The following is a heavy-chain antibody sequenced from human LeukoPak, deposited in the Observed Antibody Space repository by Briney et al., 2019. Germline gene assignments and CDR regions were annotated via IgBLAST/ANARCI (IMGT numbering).Heavy chain of an antibody. V-gene: IGHV3-64D*09. CDR3: VKRVTAVSGTEN. Sequence: PGGSLRLSCAASGFTFSSYWMSWVRQAPGKGLEYVSAISSTAYTTYYADSVKGRFSISGDNSKNTLYLQMSSLRAEDTAVYYCVKRVTAVSGTENWGQGTLVSVSS. D-gene: IGHD6-19*01. CDR2: ISSTAYTT. J-gene: IGHJ4*02. CDR1: GFTFSSYW.